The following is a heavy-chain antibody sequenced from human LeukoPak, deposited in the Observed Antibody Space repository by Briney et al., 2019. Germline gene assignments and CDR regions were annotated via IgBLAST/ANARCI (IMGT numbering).Heavy chain of an antibody. CDR1: GGSISSGGYY. V-gene: IGHV4-31*03. CDR2: IYYGGST. J-gene: IGHJ3*02. Sequence: SETLSLTCTVSGGSISSGGYYWSWIRQHPGKGLEWIGSIYYGGSTYYNPSLKSRVTISVDTSKNQFSLKLSSVTAADTAVYYCAATVDIVATAGHDAFDIWGQGTMVTVSS. D-gene: IGHD5-12*01. CDR3: AATVDIVATAGHDAFDI.